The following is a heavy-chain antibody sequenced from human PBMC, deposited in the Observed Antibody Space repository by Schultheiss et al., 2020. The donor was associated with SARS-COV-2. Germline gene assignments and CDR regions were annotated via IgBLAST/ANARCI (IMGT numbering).Heavy chain of an antibody. CDR2: IWYDGSNK. J-gene: IGHJ3*02. V-gene: IGHV3-33*01. CDR1: GFTFSSYG. CDR3: ARDPGQVTTPAFDI. D-gene: IGHD4-11*01. Sequence: GGSLRLSCAASGFTFSSYGMHWVRQAPGKGLEWVAVIWYDGSNKYYADSVKGRFTISRDNSKNTLYLQMNSLRAEDTAVYYCARDPGQVTTPAFDIWGQGTMVTVSS.